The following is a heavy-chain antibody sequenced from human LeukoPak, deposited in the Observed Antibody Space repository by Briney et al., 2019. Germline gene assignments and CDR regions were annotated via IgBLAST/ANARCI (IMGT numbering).Heavy chain of an antibody. Sequence: SETLSLTCTVSGGSISSYYWSWIRQPAGKGLEWIGRIYTSGSTNYNPSLKSRVTMSVDTSKNQFSLKLSSVTVADTAVYYCARDLWDLRFGERTNWYFDLWGRGTLVTVSS. V-gene: IGHV4-4*07. D-gene: IGHD3-10*01. CDR2: IYTSGST. CDR3: ARDLWDLRFGERTNWYFDL. CDR1: GGSISSYY. J-gene: IGHJ2*01.